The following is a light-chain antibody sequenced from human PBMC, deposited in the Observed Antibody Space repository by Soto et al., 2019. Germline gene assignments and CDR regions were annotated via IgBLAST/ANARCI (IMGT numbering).Light chain of an antibody. V-gene: IGKV3D-11*02. Sequence: EIVMTQAPPTLSISAGERATISCRASQSVSSNLAWYQQKPGQAPRLLIYGASNRATGIPARFSGSGSGTDFTLTISSLEPEDFAVYYCQQRSNWHPFTFGQGTRVEIK. CDR3: QQRSNWHPFT. CDR2: GAS. J-gene: IGKJ5*01. CDR1: QSVSSN.